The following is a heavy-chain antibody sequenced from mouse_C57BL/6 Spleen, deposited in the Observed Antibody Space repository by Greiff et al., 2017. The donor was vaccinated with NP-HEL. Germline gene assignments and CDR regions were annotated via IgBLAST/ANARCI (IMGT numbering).Heavy chain of an antibody. J-gene: IGHJ2*01. Sequence: EVQLQESGGGLVKPGGSLKLSCAASGFTFSSYAMSWVRQTPEQRLEWVATISDGGSYTYYTDNVKGRFTIARDNAKNNLYLQMSHLKAEDTAMYYCARGHYFDYWGQGTTLTVSS. CDR3: ARGHYFDY. V-gene: IGHV5-4*01. CDR2: ISDGGSYT. CDR1: GFTFSSYA.